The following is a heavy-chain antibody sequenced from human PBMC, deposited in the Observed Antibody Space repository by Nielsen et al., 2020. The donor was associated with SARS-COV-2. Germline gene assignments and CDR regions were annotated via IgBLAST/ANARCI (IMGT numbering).Heavy chain of an antibody. CDR1: GFTFADSW. CDR2: INREGYTR. CDR3: IRAGTYNYGLAY. J-gene: IGHJ4*02. Sequence: GVLKLSCAASGFTFADSWMHWVRQAPGKGLEWISRINREGYTRDYADSVKGRFTISRDNAANTLSLQMRSLRAEDTAVYFCIRAGTYNYGLAYWGQGVLVKVSS. D-gene: IGHD5-18*01. V-gene: IGHV3-74*01.